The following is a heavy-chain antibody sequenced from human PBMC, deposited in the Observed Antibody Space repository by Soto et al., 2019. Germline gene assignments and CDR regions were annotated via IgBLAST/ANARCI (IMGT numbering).Heavy chain of an antibody. D-gene: IGHD5-12*01. CDR2: ISWNSGSI. CDR3: AKAPGYSGYDDFDY. V-gene: IGHV3-9*01. CDR1: GFTFDDYA. J-gene: IGHJ4*02. Sequence: GGSLRLSCAASGFTFDDYAMHWVRQAPGKGLEWVSGISWNSGSIGYADSVKGRFTISRDNAKNSLYLQMNSLRAEDTALYYCAKAPGYSGYDDFDYWGQGTLVTVSS.